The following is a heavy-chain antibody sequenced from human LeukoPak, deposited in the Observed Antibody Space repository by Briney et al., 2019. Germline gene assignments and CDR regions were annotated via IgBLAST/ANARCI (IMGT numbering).Heavy chain of an antibody. CDR3: AKVRAAQWLPES. CDR2: IYYSGST. CDR1: GFTFDDYA. Sequence: LRLSCAASGFTFDDYAMHWVRQAPGKGLEWIGIIYYSGSTYYNLSLKSRVTISVDTSKNQFSLKQSSVTAADTAVYYCAKVRAAQWLPESWGQGTLVTVSS. V-gene: IGHV4-38-2*01. J-gene: IGHJ5*02. D-gene: IGHD6-19*01.